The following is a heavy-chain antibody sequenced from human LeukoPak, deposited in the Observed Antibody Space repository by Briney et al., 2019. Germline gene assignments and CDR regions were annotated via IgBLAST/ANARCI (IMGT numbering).Heavy chain of an antibody. J-gene: IGHJ4*02. Sequence: SETLSLTCAVSGYSISSGYYWGWIRQPPGKGLEWIGSIYHSGSTHYNPSLKSRVTISVDTSKNQFSLKLSSVTAADTAVYYCARGFARGYSYGYYFDYWGQGTLVTVSS. CDR3: ARGFARGYSYGYYFDY. D-gene: IGHD5-18*01. V-gene: IGHV4-38-2*01. CDR1: GYSISSGYY. CDR2: IYHSGST.